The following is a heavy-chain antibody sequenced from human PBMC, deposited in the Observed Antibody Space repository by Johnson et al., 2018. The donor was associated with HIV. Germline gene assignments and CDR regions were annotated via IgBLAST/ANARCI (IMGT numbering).Heavy chain of an antibody. CDR1: GFTVSYNY. CDR3: ARDRSSGYSVTFDI. CDR2: IYSGGNT. Sequence: VESGGGLIQPGGSLRLSCVASGFTVSYNYMNWVRQAPGKGLEWVSVIYSGGNTFYADAVKGRFTISRANGKNSLYLQMNSLRAEDTAVYYCARDRSSGYSVTFDIWGQGTMVTVSS. V-gene: IGHV3-53*01. J-gene: IGHJ3*02. D-gene: IGHD3-22*01.